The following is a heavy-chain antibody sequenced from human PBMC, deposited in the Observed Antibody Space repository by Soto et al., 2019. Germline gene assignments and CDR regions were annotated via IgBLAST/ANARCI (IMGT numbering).Heavy chain of an antibody. CDR2: ISSNGGST. Sequence: GSLRLSCSASGXTFSSYSMHWVRQAPGKGLEYVSAISSNGGSTYYADSVKGRFTISRDNSKNTLYLQMSSMRADDTAVYYCVKDLNRGDYAYYFDYWGQGTLVTVSS. V-gene: IGHV3-64D*06. J-gene: IGHJ4*02. CDR3: VKDLNRGDYAYYFDY. CDR1: GXTFSSYS. D-gene: IGHD4-17*01.